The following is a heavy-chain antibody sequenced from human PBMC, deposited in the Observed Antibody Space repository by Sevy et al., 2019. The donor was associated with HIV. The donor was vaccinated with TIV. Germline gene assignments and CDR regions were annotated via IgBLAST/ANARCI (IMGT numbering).Heavy chain of an antibody. V-gene: IGHV3-48*01. CDR1: GFTYGTHS. D-gene: IGHD3-10*01. CDR3: ARAGRRGYDMDV. Sequence: GGSLRLSCAASGFTYGTHSMNWVRQAPGKGLEWVSYISGGSRTIYYADSVKGRFTISRDNAKNSLSLQMNSLRVEDTAVYYCARAGRRGYDMDVWGQGTTVTVS. CDR2: ISGGSRTI. J-gene: IGHJ6*02.